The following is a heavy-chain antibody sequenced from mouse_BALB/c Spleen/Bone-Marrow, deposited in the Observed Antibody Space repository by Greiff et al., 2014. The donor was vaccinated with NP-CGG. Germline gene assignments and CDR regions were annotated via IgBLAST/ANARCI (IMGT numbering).Heavy chain of an antibody. CDR3: ARGDPFDY. CDR2: IYPGDGDT. Sequence: VQLQQSGAELARPGASVKLSCKASGYTFTSYWMQWVKQRPGQGLEWIGAIYPGDGDTRYTQKFKGKATLTADKSSSTAYMQLSSLASEDSAAYYCARGDPFDYWGQGTTLTVSS. J-gene: IGHJ2*01. CDR1: GYTFTSYW. V-gene: IGHV1-87*01.